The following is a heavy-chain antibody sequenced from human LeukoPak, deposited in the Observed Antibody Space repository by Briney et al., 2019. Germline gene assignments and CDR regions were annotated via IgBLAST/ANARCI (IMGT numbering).Heavy chain of an antibody. D-gene: IGHD3-22*01. J-gene: IGHJ4*02. CDR2: ISGSGGGT. CDR1: GISLSNYG. Sequence: GGSLRLSCAVSGISLSNYGMSWVRQAPGKGLEWVAGISGSGGGTNYADSVKGRFTIPRDNPKNALFLQMNRLRAEDTAVYFCAKRGVVIRVILVGFHKEAYYFDSWGQGALVTVSS. CDR3: AKRGVVIRVILVGFHKEAYYFDS. V-gene: IGHV3-23*01.